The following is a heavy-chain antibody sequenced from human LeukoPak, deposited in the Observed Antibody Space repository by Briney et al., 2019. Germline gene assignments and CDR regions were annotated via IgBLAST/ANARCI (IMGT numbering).Heavy chain of an antibody. CDR2: ISGSGGST. D-gene: IGHD3-16*02. CDR3: AQPYDYVWGSYRSFDY. J-gene: IGHJ4*02. V-gene: IGHV3-23*01. CDR1: GFTFSSYA. Sequence: GGSLRLSCAASGFTFSSYAMSWVRQAPGKGLEWVSAISGSGGSTYYADSVKGRFTISRDNSKNTLYLQMNSLRAEDTAVYHCAQPYDYVWGSYRSFDYWGQGTLVTVSS.